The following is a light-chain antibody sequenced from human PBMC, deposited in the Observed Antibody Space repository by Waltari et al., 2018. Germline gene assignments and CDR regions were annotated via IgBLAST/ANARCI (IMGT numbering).Light chain of an antibody. CDR3: QQYFTTPRA. CDR1: HSLLFSDNHKNY. J-gene: IGKJ1*01. CDR2: WAS. V-gene: IGKV4-1*01. Sequence: DIVMTQSQDSMALSLGDRATINCRSSHSLLFSDNHKNYLDCYQKTPGQTHKWPLYWASSRDSGVPDRFSGSGSGTDFPLTLSGLQAEDVAVYYCQQYFTTPRAFGQGTKVEIK.